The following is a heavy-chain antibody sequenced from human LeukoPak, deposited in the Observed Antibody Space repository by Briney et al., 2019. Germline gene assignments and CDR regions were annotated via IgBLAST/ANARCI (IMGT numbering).Heavy chain of an antibody. Sequence: HPGGSLRLSCAASGFTFSSYAMSWVRQAPGKGLEWVSAISGSGGSTYYADSVKGRFTISRDNSKNTLYLQMNSLRAEDTAVYYCARVSAAAGTLAFDYWGQGTLVTVSS. CDR3: ARVSAAAGTLAFDY. V-gene: IGHV3-23*01. D-gene: IGHD6-13*01. CDR1: GFTFSSYA. J-gene: IGHJ4*02. CDR2: ISGSGGST.